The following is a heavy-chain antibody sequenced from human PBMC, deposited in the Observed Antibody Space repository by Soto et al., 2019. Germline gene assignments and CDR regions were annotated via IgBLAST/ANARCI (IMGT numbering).Heavy chain of an antibody. CDR2: IYYSGST. Sequence: PSETLSLTCTVSGGSISSGGYYWSWIRQHPGKGLEWIGYIYYSGSTYYNPSLKSRVTISVDTSKNQFSLKLSSVTAADTAVYYCAREFGLRYFDWPSENYYYYMDVWGKGTTVTVSS. CDR3: AREFGLRYFDWPSENYYYYMDV. D-gene: IGHD3-9*01. CDR1: GGSISSGGYY. V-gene: IGHV4-31*03. J-gene: IGHJ6*03.